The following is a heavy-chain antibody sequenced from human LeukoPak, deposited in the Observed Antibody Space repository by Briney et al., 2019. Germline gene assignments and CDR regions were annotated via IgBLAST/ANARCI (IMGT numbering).Heavy chain of an antibody. J-gene: IGHJ6*03. CDR3: ARHKRDVFRTPLYSYSMAV. Sequence: SETLSLTCTLSGGPIGSSSNYGGWIRQPPGKGLEWIGSINYAGSTYNNPSLRSRVTISVDTSNNQFSLELRSVTAADTAVYYCARHKRDVFRTPLYSYSMAVWGTGTTVTVSS. V-gene: IGHV4-39*01. D-gene: IGHD3/OR15-3a*01. CDR1: GGPIGSSSNY. CDR2: INYAGST.